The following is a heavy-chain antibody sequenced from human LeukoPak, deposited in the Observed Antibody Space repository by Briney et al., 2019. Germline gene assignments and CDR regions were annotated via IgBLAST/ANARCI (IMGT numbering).Heavy chain of an antibody. J-gene: IGHJ4*02. D-gene: IGHD6-19*01. CDR2: ISSSSSYI. CDR1: EFTFSSYS. V-gene: IGHV3-21*04. Sequence: PGGSLRLSCAASEFTFSSYSMNWVRQAPGKGLEWVSSISSSSSYIYYADSVKGRFTISRDNAKKTLYLQMNTLRAEDTAMYYCARAIAEAGTDSWGQGTLVTVSS. CDR3: ARAIAEAGTDS.